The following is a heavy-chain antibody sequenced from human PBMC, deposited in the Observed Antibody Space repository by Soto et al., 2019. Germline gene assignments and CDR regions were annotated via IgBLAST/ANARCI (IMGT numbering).Heavy chain of an antibody. CDR2: FYHSGST. Sequence: TLSLTCAVSGGSISSGGYSWSWIRQPPGKGLEWIGYFYHSGSTYYNPSLKSRVTISVDRSKNQFSLKLSSVTAADTAVYYCARVEEAVYCSGGSCYGSYYGMDVWGQGTTVTVSS. J-gene: IGHJ6*02. CDR1: GGSISSGGYS. V-gene: IGHV4-30-2*01. D-gene: IGHD2-15*01. CDR3: ARVEEAVYCSGGSCYGSYYGMDV.